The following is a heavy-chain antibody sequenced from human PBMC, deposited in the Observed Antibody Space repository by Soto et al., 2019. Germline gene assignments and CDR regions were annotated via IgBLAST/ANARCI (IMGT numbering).Heavy chain of an antibody. D-gene: IGHD5-12*01. CDR1: GFTFSSYA. CDR3: VKSRGGNNFDFFD. CDR2: IRGNGDPP. J-gene: IGHJ4*02. V-gene: IGHV3-64D*06. Sequence: GGSLRLSCSASGFTFSSYAMHWVRQAPGKGLEYVSGIRGNGDPPFYAGSVKGRFTISRDNSKNTLYLQMSSLSADDTAVYYCVKSRGGNNFDFFDWGQGALVTVS.